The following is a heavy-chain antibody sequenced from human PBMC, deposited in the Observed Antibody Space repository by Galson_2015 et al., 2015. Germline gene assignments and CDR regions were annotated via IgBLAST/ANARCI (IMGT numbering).Heavy chain of an antibody. CDR3: ARVYPGRLVATGPFDF. V-gene: IGHV1-46*01. CDR2: INPSGGST. CDR1: GYTFPNYY. J-gene: IGHJ3*01. Sequence: SVKVSCKASGYTFPNYYMHWVRQAPGQELEWMGLINPSGGSTTYAQKFQGRVAMTRDTSTSTVYMALSRLTSEDTAVYYCARVYPGRLVATGPFDFWGQGTLVAVSS. D-gene: IGHD3-16*01.